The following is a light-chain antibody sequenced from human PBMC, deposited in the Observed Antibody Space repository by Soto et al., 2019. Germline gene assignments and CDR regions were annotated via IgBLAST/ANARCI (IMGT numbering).Light chain of an antibody. CDR3: SSYTSSSPFV. Sequence: QSALTQPASVSGSPGQSITISCTGTSSDVGGYNYVSWYQQHPGKAPKLMIYDVSNRPSGVSNRFSGSKSGNTASLTISGLQAEDEADYYCSSYTSSSPFVFGTDTKLTVL. V-gene: IGLV2-14*01. CDR1: SSDVGGYNY. J-gene: IGLJ1*01. CDR2: DVS.